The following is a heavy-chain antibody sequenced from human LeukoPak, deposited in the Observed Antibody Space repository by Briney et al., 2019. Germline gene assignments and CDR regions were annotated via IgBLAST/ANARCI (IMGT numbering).Heavy chain of an antibody. CDR3: ARAEMVRGVIGVLDY. D-gene: IGHD3-10*01. Sequence: GESLKISCKGSGYSFTSYWIGWVRQMPGKGLEWMGIIYPGDSDTRYSPSFQGQVTISADKSISTAYLQWSSLKASDTAMYYCARAEMVRGVIGVLDYWGQGTLVTVSS. J-gene: IGHJ4*02. CDR1: GYSFTSYW. CDR2: IYPGDSDT. V-gene: IGHV5-51*01.